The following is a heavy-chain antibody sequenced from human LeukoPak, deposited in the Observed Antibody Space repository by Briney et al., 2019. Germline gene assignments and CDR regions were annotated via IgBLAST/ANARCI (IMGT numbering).Heavy chain of an antibody. CDR2: ITSTDSST. CDR3: VRDSSWSFDY. D-gene: IGHD2-15*01. V-gene: IGHV3-48*02. J-gene: IGHJ4*02. Sequence: GGSLRLSCAASGFIFSSYSMSWVRQAPGKGLEWVSYITSTDSSTHFADSVKGRFTISRDNAKNSLYLQMNSLRDEDTAVYYCVRDSSWSFDYWGQGTLVTVSS. CDR1: GFIFSSYS.